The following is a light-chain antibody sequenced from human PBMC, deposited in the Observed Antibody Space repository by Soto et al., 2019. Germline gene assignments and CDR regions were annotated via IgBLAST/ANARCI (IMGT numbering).Light chain of an antibody. J-gene: IGLJ3*02. V-gene: IGLV3-9*01. Sequence: SYELTQPLSVSVAPGQTARITCGGNNIGSKNEHWYQQKPGQAPVLVIYRDRNRPSGIPERFSGSNSGDTATLTIGRAQAGDEADYCCQVWDSRTAWVFGGGTKLTVL. CDR1: NIGSKN. CDR3: QVWDSRTAWV. CDR2: RDR.